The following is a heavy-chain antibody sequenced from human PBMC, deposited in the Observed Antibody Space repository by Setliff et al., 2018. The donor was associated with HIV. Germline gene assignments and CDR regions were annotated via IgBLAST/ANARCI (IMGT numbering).Heavy chain of an antibody. CDR3: ARTSTTTGTTLNWFDP. V-gene: IGHV3-7*01. CDR2: IKQDGSEK. D-gene: IGHD1-1*01. CDR1: GFTFSNYW. J-gene: IGHJ5*02. Sequence: GGSLRLSCAASGFTFSNYWMTWVRQAPGKGLEWVANIKQDGSEKYYVDSVKGRFTLSRDNAKNSLYLQMNSLRVEDTAVYYCARTSTTTGTTLNWFDPWGQGTLVTVSS.